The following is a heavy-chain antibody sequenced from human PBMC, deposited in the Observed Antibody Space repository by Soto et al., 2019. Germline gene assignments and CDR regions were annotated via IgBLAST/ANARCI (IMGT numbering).Heavy chain of an antibody. CDR1: GGSFSGYY. V-gene: IGHV4-34*01. D-gene: IGHD2-15*01. CDR2: INHSGST. J-gene: IGHJ4*02. Sequence: SETLSLTCAVYGGSFSGYYWSWIRQPPGKGLEWIGEINHSGSTNYNPSLKSRVTISVDTSKNQFSLKLSSVTAADTAVYYCARGREDRLKAPYCSGGSCAIPFDYSGQRTLVT. CDR3: ARGREDRLKAPYCSGGSCAIPFDY.